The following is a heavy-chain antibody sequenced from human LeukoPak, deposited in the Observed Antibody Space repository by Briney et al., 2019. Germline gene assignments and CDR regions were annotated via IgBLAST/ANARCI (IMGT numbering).Heavy chain of an antibody. Sequence: GGSLRLSCAASGFTFSDYYMSWVRQAPGKGLEWVAGISYDGNNKYYAESVKGRFTISRDNSKNTLYLQMNSLRDEDTAVYYCAKDWVVRGVISYWGQGTLVTVSS. CDR2: ISYDGNNK. CDR1: GFTFSDYY. CDR3: AKDWVVRGVISY. J-gene: IGHJ4*02. D-gene: IGHD3-10*01. V-gene: IGHV3-30*18.